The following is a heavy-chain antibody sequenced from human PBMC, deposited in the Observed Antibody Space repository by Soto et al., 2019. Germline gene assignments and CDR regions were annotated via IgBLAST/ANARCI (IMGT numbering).Heavy chain of an antibody. D-gene: IGHD3-10*01. CDR3: AGMFWFGDLLFDY. CDR1: GGSVSSYY. Sequence: PSETLSLTCTVSGGSVSSYYRIWILQSPGKGLEWIGYIYYSGSTKYKPSLKSRVTMSLDTSKNQYSLRLSSVTAADTAVYFCAGMFWFGDLLFDYWGPGTLVTVSS. CDR2: IYYSGST. J-gene: IGHJ4*02. V-gene: IGHV4-59*08.